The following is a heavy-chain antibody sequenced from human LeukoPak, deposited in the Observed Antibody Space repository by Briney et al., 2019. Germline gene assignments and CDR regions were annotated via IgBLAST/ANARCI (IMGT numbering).Heavy chain of an antibody. CDR3: ARACHLVVVTAEGAFLDP. CDR2: ISIYNGQT. J-gene: IGHJ5*02. V-gene: IGHV1-18*01. D-gene: IGHD2-21*02. CDR1: GYRFTIYG. Sequence: ASVTVSFTASGYRFTIYGIGWVRQAPGQGLEWVGWISIYNGQTYYAQSLQDRVTMTADTSTNTVYMELRSLKTEDTAVYYCARACHLVVVTAEGAFLDPWGQGTLVTISS.